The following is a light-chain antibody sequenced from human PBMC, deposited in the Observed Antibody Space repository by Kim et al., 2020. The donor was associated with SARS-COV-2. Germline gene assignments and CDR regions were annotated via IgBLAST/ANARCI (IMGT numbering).Light chain of an antibody. V-gene: IGLV3-19*01. J-gene: IGLJ3*02. CDR2: GKN. CDR3: NSRDSSGNHWV. Sequence: AWGQTVRITCQGDSLRSYYASWYRQKPGQAPVLVIYGKNNRPSGIPDRFSGSSSGNTASLTITGAQAEDEADYYCNSRDSSGNHWVFGGGTKLTVL. CDR1: SLRSYY.